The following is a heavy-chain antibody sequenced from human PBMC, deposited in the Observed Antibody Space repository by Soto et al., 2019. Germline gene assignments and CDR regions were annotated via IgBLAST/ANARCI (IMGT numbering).Heavy chain of an antibody. J-gene: IGHJ6*02. CDR3: ASQRVSYAMDV. CDR2: MNQDGSEK. Sequence: EVQLVESGGGLVQPGGSLRLSCTVSGFTFGDYWMTWVRQAPGKGLEWVANMNQDGSEKYYVDSVQGRFAISRDNAKNSLYLQMHSLSAADTAVYYCASQRVSYAMDVWGQGTTVTVSS. V-gene: IGHV3-7*05. CDR1: GFTFGDYW. D-gene: IGHD1-1*01.